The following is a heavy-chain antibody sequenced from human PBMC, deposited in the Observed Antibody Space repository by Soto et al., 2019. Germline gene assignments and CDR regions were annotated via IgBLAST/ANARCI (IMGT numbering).Heavy chain of an antibody. CDR3: ARGRDGDY. J-gene: IGHJ4*02. CDR2: ISAHNGNT. CDR1: GYTFTTYG. D-gene: IGHD6-6*01. Sequence: QVHLVQSGAEVKKPGASVKVSCKGSGYTFTTYGLTWVRQAPGQGLEWMGWISAHNGNTNYAQKLQGRVTVPRDTSTSTAYMELRSLRSDDTAVYYCARGRDGDYWGQGALVTVSS. V-gene: IGHV1-18*01.